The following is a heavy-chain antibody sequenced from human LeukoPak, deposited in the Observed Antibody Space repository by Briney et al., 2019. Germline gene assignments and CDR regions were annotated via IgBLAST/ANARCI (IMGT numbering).Heavy chain of an antibody. J-gene: IGHJ4*02. CDR1: GFTFSSYN. D-gene: IGHD3-10*01. CDR3: ARLEYYYVSGNYYKLFDY. CDR2: ISSSGSTM. Sequence: PGGSLRLSCAASGFTFSSYNMNWVRQAPGKGLEWVSDISSSGSTMYFADPVKGRFTISRDNAKNSLYLQMNSLRDEDTAVYYCARLEYYYVSGNYYKLFDYWGQGTLVTVCS. V-gene: IGHV3-48*02.